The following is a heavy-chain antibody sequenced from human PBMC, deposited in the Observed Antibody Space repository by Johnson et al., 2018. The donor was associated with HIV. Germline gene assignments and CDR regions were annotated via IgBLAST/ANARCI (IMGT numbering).Heavy chain of an antibody. CDR3: GKDQYRKLTTVAGI. CDR1: GFSFSSTW. Sequence: VRLVESGGGLVQPGGSLRLSCAASGFSFSSTWMTWVRQAPGKGLEWVAFINADGSAKTYMDSARGRFTISRDNAENSLFLQIHSLRAEDTAVYYCGKDQYRKLTTVAGIWGQGTMVTVSS. D-gene: IGHD4-17*01. J-gene: IGHJ3*02. CDR2: INADGSAK. V-gene: IGHV3-7*05.